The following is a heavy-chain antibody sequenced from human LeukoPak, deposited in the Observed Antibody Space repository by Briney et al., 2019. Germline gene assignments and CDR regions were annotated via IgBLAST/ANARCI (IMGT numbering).Heavy chain of an antibody. CDR3: ARETGYCSSTSCYQAYYFGY. CDR1: GGTFSSYT. Sequence: ASVKVSCKASGGTFSSYTISWVRQAPGQGLEWMGRIIPILGIANYAQKFQGRVTITADKSTSTAYMELSSLRSEDTAVYYCARETGYCSSTSCYQAYYFGYWGQGTLVTVSS. J-gene: IGHJ4*02. V-gene: IGHV1-69*04. D-gene: IGHD2-2*01. CDR2: IIPILGIA.